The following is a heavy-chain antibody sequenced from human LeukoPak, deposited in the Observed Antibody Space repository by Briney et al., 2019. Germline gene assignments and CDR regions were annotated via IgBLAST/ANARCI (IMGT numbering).Heavy chain of an antibody. V-gene: IGHV1-18*01. CDR3: AIGSRDCSSTSCYAGIHY. J-gene: IGHJ4*02. CDR1: GYTFTKYG. D-gene: IGHD2-2*01. Sequence: VASVKVSCKASGYTFTKYGFTWVRQAPGQGLEWMGWISAYNGSTNYAQKLQGRVTMTTDTSTSTAYMELRSLRADDTAVYYCAIGSRDCSSTSCYAGIHYWGQGTLVTVSS. CDR2: ISAYNGST.